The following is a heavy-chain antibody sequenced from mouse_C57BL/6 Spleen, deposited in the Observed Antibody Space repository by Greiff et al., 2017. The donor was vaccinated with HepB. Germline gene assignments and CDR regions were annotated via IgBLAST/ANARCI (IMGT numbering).Heavy chain of an antibody. D-gene: IGHD1-1*01. CDR2: INPNNGGT. J-gene: IGHJ2*01. V-gene: IGHV1-26*01. CDR3: ARRHYYGSRWFDY. Sequence: EVQLQQSGPELVKPGASVKISCKASGYTFTDYYMNWVKQSHGKSLEWIGDINPNNGGTSYNQKFKGKATLTVDKSSSTAYMELRSLTSEDSAVYYCARRHYYGSRWFDYWGQGTTLTVSS. CDR1: GYTFTDYY.